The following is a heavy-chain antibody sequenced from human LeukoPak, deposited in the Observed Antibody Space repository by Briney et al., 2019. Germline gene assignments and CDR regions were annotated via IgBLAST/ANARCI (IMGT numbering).Heavy chain of an antibody. CDR3: ARVWGSEYDTKTRWGIFQH. CDR1: GGTFSSYA. V-gene: IGHV1-69*06. Sequence: ASVKVSCKASGGTFSSYAISWVRQAPGQGLEWMGGIIPIFGTANYAQKFQGRVTITADKSTSTAYMELSSLRSEDTAMYYCARVWGSEYDTKTRWGIFQHWGQGTLVAVSS. J-gene: IGHJ1*01. D-gene: IGHD3-10*01. CDR2: IIPIFGTA.